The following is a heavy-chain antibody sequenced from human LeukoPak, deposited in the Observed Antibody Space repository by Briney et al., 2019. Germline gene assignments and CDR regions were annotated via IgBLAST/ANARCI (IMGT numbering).Heavy chain of an antibody. V-gene: IGHV3-33*01. D-gene: IGHD2-15*01. CDR2: ISYDGRNR. CDR3: ATDGPPEEVVSATFDY. J-gene: IGHJ4*02. CDR1: GLTFHTYG. Sequence: VGSLRLSCAVSGLTFHTYGMPWVRQAPGKGLEWVAVISYDGRNRYYADSVKGRFTISRDDSRNTLFLQMNRLRDEDTAVYYCATDGPPEEVVSATFDYWGQGALVTVSS.